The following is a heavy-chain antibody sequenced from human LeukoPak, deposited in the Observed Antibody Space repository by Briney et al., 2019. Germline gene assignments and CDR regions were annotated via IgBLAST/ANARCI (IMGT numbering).Heavy chain of an antibody. V-gene: IGHV1-46*01. J-gene: IGHJ4*02. CDR3: ARLRYSSSSVVDY. Sequence: GASVKVSCKASGYTFARYYMHWVRQAPGQGLEWMGIVNPSGGRTSYPQKFQGRVTITADKSTSTAYMELSSLRSEDTAVYYCARLRYSSSSVVDYWGQGTLVTVSS. CDR2: VNPSGGRT. D-gene: IGHD6-6*01. CDR1: GYTFARYY.